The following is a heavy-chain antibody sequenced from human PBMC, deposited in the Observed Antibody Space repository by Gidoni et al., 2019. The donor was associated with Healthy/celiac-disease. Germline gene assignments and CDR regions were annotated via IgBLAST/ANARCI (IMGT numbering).Heavy chain of an antibody. V-gene: IGHV3-49*02. J-gene: IGHJ6*04. Sequence: FTISRDDSKSIAYLQMNSLKTEDTAVYYCTRIKTPAVLMDVWGKGTTVTVSS. D-gene: IGHD3-10*01. CDR3: TRIKTPAVLMDV.